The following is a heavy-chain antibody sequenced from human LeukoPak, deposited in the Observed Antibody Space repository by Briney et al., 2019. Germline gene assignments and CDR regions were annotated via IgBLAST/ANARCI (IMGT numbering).Heavy chain of an antibody. V-gene: IGHV3-30*04. CDR2: ISYDGSYK. CDR1: GFTFSSYA. Sequence: GRSLRLSCAASGFTFSSYAMHWVRQAPGKGLEWVAVISYDGSYKYYADSVKGRFTISRDNSKNTLYLQMNSLRAEDTAVYYCARSIVGATLVDYWGQGTLVTVSS. CDR3: ARSIVGATLVDY. D-gene: IGHD1-26*01. J-gene: IGHJ4*02.